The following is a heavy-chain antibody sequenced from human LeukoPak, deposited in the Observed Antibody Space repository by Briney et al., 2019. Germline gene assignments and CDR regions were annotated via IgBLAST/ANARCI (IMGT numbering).Heavy chain of an antibody. D-gene: IGHD2-21*02. CDR3: AKGRIYCGGDCYPLYYFDY. CDR2: ISGSGGSA. Sequence: GGSLRLSCAASGFTFSSYWMSWARQAPGKGLEWVSAISGSGGSAYYADSVKGRFTISRDNSKNTRYLQMNSLRAEDTAVYDCAKGRIYCGGDCYPLYYFDYWGQGTLVTVSS. J-gene: IGHJ4*02. V-gene: IGHV3-23*01. CDR1: GFTFSSYW.